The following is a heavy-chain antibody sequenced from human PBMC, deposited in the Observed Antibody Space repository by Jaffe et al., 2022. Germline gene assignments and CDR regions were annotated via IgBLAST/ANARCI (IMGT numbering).Heavy chain of an antibody. CDR1: GFTFSSYS. Sequence: EVQLVESGGGLVKPGGSLRLSCAASGFTFSSYSMNWVRQAPGKGLEWVSSISSSSSYIYYADSVKGRFTISRDNAKNSLYLQMNSLRAEDTAVYYCARACNVGSCYLDDAFDIWGQGTMVTVSS. CDR2: ISSSSSYI. CDR3: ARACNVGSCYLDDAFDI. V-gene: IGHV3-21*01. J-gene: IGHJ3*02. D-gene: IGHD2-15*01.